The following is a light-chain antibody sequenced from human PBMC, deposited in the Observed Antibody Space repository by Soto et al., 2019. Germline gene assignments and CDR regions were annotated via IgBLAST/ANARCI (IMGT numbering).Light chain of an antibody. CDR3: CSFGGRYLYV. V-gene: IGLV2-11*01. J-gene: IGLJ1*01. CDR2: DVA. CDR1: STDIGGYNY. Sequence: QSVLTQPRSVSGSPGQSVTISCTGTSTDIGGYNYVSWFQQHPGKAPKLIIYDVAERPSGVPARFSGSKSGNTAYLTISGLRTEDEADYYCCSFGGRYLYVLGGGTKVTVL.